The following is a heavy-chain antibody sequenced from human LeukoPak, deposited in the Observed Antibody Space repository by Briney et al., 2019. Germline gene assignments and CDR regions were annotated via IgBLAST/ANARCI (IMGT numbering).Heavy chain of an antibody. J-gene: IGHJ4*02. CDR1: GFTFSSYG. D-gene: IGHD6-19*01. CDR3: ARDPSTIAVAGLDY. CDR2: IWYDGSNK. Sequence: GGPLRLSCAASGFTFSSYGMHWVRQAPGKGLEWVAVIWYDGSNKYYADSVEGRFTISRDNSKNTLYLQMNSLRAEDTAVYYCARDPSTIAVAGLDYWGQGTLVTVSS. V-gene: IGHV3-33*01.